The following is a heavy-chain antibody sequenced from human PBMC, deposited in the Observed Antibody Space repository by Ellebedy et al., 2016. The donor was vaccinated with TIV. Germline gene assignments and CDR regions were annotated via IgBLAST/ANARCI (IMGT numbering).Heavy chain of an antibody. J-gene: IGHJ4*02. CDR2: INPNSGGT. V-gene: IGHV1-2*04. CDR1: GYTFTGYY. Sequence: ASVKVSXXASGYTFTGYYMHWVRQAPGQGLEWMGWINPNSGGTNYAQKFQGWVTMTRDTSISTAYMELSRLRSDDTAVYYCARGYCSSTSCLTLGYWGQGTLVTVSS. CDR3: ARGYCSSTSCLTLGY. D-gene: IGHD2-2*01.